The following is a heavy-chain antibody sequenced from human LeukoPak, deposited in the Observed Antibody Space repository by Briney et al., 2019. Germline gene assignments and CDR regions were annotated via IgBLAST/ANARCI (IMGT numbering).Heavy chain of an antibody. V-gene: IGHV1-2*02. CDR3: ARDLSYYAIGATPPY. CDR1: GYTFTGYY. CDR2: INPNSGGT. D-gene: IGHD2-8*01. J-gene: IGHJ4*02. Sequence: ASVKVSCKASGYTFTGYYMHWVRQAPGQGLEWMGWINPNSGGTNYAQKFQGRVTMTRDTSVSTAYMELSRLRSDDTAVYYCARDLSYYAIGATPPYWGQGTLVTVSS.